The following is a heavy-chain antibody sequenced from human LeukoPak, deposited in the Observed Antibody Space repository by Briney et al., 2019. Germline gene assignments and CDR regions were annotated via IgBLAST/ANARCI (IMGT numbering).Heavy chain of an antibody. Sequence: SVKVSCKASGGTFSSYAISWVRQPPGQGLEWMGGIIPIFGTANYAQKFQGRVTITADKSTSTAYMELSSLRSEDTAVYYCASHNYYDSSGYYYRYYYYYMDVWGKGTTVTVSS. D-gene: IGHD3-22*01. CDR1: GGTFSSYA. V-gene: IGHV1-69*06. J-gene: IGHJ6*03. CDR2: IIPIFGTA. CDR3: ASHNYYDSSGYYYRYYYYYMDV.